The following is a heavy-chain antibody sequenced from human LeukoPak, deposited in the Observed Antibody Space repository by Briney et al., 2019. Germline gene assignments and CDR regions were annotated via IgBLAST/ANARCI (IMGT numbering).Heavy chain of an antibody. V-gene: IGHV3-21*01. CDR2: ISSSSSYI. CDR3: ARDVGYCSSTSCYEDY. J-gene: IGHJ4*02. D-gene: IGHD2-2*01. CDR1: GFTFSSYS. Sequence: GGSLRLSCAASGFTFSSYSMNWVRQAPGKGLEWVSSISSSSSYIYYADSVKGRFTISRDNAKNSLYLQMNSLRAEDTAVYYCARDVGYCSSTSCYEDYWGQGTLVTVSA.